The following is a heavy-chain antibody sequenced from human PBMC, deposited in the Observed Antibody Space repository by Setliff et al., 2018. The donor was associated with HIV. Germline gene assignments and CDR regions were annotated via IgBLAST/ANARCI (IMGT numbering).Heavy chain of an antibody. V-gene: IGHV5-51*01. D-gene: IGHD3-16*01. CDR2: IYPGYSDT. J-gene: IGHJ4*02. CDR1: GYSFTSYW. Sequence: PGESLKISCKGSGYSFTSYWIAWVRQMPGKGLEWMGIIYPGYSDTRYSPSFQGQVTISVDKSTNTACLQWTSLRASDTAMYYCTRLWHENWGGVDYWGQGTLVTVSS. CDR3: TRLWHENWGGVDY.